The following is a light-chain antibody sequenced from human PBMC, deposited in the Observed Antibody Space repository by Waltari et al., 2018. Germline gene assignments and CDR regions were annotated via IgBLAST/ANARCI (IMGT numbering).Light chain of an antibody. J-gene: IGLJ2*01. CDR3: SSYAGSNTGL. CDR1: SSDIGNYNY. V-gene: IGLV2-11*01. Sequence: QAALTQPRSVSGSPGQSVTISCTGTSSDIGNYNYVSWYQQHPGIAPKLKIYEVSKRPSGVSDRFSGSKSGNTASLTISGLQAEDEADYYCSSYAGSNTGLFGGGTRLTVL. CDR2: EVS.